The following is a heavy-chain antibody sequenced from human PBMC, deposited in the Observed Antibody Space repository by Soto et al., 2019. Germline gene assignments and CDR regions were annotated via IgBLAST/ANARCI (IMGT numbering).Heavy chain of an antibody. Sequence: SETLSLTCTVSGGSISSSSYCWGWIRQPPGKGLEWIGNIYYNGSTYYNPSLKSRVTISVDTSKNQFSLKLSSVTAADTAVYYCARTSYDSSGTAADPWGQGTLVNVPQ. CDR2: IYYNGST. CDR1: GGSISSSSYC. J-gene: IGHJ5*02. CDR3: ARTSYDSSGTAADP. V-gene: IGHV4-39*07. D-gene: IGHD3-22*01.